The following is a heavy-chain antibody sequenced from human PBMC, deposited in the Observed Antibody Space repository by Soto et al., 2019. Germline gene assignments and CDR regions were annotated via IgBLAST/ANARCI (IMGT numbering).Heavy chain of an antibody. Sequence: QVQLVESGGGVVQPGRSLRLSCAASGFTFSSHSIQWVRQAPGNGLEWVAVISYDGSIKYYADSVKGRFTISRDNSKNTAYLQMNSLRAEDTAVFYCAREWSTSGDLDYWGQGTLVIVSS. CDR1: GFTFSSHS. D-gene: IGHD3-10*01. J-gene: IGHJ4*02. CDR3: AREWSTSGDLDY. V-gene: IGHV3-30-3*01. CDR2: ISYDGSIK.